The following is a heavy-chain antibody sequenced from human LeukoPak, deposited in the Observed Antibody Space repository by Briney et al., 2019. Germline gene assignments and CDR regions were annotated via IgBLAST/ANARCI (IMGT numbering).Heavy chain of an antibody. J-gene: IGHJ6*03. CDR3: AKDSYYYGSGSYYNVYYYYYMDV. V-gene: IGHV3-23*01. CDR2: ISGSGHNT. D-gene: IGHD3-10*01. Sequence: PGGSLRLSCAASGFTFSNYGMNWVRQAPGKGLEWVSAISGSGHNTYYADSVKGRFTISRDNSKNTLSLQMNSLSAEDTAVYYCAKDSYYYGSGSYYNVYYYYYMDVWGKGTTVTISS. CDR1: GFTFSNYG.